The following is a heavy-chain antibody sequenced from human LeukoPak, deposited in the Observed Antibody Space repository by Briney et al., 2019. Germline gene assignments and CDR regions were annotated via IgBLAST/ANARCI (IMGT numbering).Heavy chain of an antibody. Sequence: SETLSLTCTVSGGSISSGSYYWSWIRQPAGKGVEWIGRIYTSGSTNYNPSLKSRVTISVDTSKNQFSLKLSSVTAADTAVYYCARGFGHCSSTSCYRGAFDIWGQGTMVTVSS. D-gene: IGHD2-2*01. CDR2: IYTSGST. V-gene: IGHV4-61*02. CDR1: GGSISSGSYY. CDR3: ARGFGHCSSTSCYRGAFDI. J-gene: IGHJ3*02.